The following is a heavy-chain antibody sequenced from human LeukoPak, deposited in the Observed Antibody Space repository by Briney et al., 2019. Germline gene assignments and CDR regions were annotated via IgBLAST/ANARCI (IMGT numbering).Heavy chain of an antibody. J-gene: IGHJ6*02. V-gene: IGHV3-66*01. CDR3: ARDLGYCCSTSCSPMYYGMDV. D-gene: IGHD2-2*01. CDR1: GFTVSSNY. CDR2: IYSGGST. Sequence: GGSLRLSCAASGFTVSSNYMSWVRQAPGKGLEWVSVIYSGGSTYYADSVKGRFTISRDDSKNTLYLQMNSLRAEDTAVYYCARDLGYCCSTSCSPMYYGMDVWGQGTTVTVSS.